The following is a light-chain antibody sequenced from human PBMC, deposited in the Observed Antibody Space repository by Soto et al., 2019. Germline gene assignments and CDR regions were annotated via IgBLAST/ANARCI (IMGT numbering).Light chain of an antibody. CDR1: QSVSNN. J-gene: IGKJ5*01. CDR3: QQYSNWPPIT. V-gene: IGKV3-15*01. Sequence: EIVLTQSPATLSLSPGERATLSCRASQSVSNNYLAWYQQKPGQAPRLLIYGASTRATGIPARFSGSGSGTEFTLTISSLQSEDFAVYYCQQYSNWPPITFGQGTRLEIK. CDR2: GAS.